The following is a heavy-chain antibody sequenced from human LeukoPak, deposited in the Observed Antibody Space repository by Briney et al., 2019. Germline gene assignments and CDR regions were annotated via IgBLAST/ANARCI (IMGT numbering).Heavy chain of an antibody. Sequence: ETLSLTCTVSGGSINSDYWNWIRQPPGKGLEWVSSISSSSSYIYYADSVKGRFTISRDNAKNSLYLQMNSLRAEDTAVYYCARANNYDSSGYYFDYWGQGTLVTVSS. CDR2: ISSSSSYI. D-gene: IGHD3-22*01. CDR3: ARANNYDSSGYYFDY. CDR1: GGSINSDY. V-gene: IGHV3-21*01. J-gene: IGHJ4*02.